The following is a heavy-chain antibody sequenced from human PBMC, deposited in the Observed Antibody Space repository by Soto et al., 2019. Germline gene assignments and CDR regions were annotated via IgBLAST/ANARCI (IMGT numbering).Heavy chain of an antibody. D-gene: IGHD3-3*01. CDR1: GFTFSSYW. CDR3: ASVKGFYDAFDI. Sequence: EVQLVESGGGLGQPGGSLRLSCAASGFTFSSYWMHWVRQAPGKGLVWVSRINSDGSSTSYADSVKGRFTISRDNAKNTLYLQMNSLRAEDTAVYYCASVKGFYDAFDIWGQGTMVTVSS. V-gene: IGHV3-74*01. J-gene: IGHJ3*02. CDR2: INSDGSST.